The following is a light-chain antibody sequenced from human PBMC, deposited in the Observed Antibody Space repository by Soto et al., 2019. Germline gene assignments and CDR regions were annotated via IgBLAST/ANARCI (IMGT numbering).Light chain of an antibody. Sequence: QSALTQPASVSGSPGHAITISCTGTSSDVGGYNYVSWYQQHPGKAPKLMIYEVRNRPSGISYRFSGSKSGNTASLSIFGLQAVDESDYYCSPYTSSSPYVFGTGTKLTVL. CDR3: SPYTSSSPYV. CDR2: EVR. V-gene: IGLV2-14*01. J-gene: IGLJ1*01. CDR1: SSDVGGYNY.